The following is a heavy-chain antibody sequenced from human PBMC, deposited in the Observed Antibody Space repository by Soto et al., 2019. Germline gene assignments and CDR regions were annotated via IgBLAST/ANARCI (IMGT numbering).Heavy chain of an antibody. V-gene: IGHV2-5*02. CDR3: ERRPPEHWYFEL. CDR2: IYWDDDK. D-gene: IGHD1-1*01. Sequence: QITLRESGPPLVKPTQTLTLTCTFSGFSLSTSGVGVGWIRQPPEKALEWLALIYWDDDKRYRPSLKTRLTITKDTSKNQVVLTMTNMDPWDTATYSCERRPPEHWYFELWGRGTLVTVSS. CDR1: GFSLSTSGVG. J-gene: IGHJ2*01.